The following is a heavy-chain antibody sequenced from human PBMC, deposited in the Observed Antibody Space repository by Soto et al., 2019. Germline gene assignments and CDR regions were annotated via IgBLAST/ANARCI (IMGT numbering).Heavy chain of an antibody. V-gene: IGHV4-34*01. CDR3: ARGVGAPRWGYFYY. D-gene: IGHD3-16*01. CDR2: INHSGST. CDR1: GGSFSGYY. J-gene: IGHJ4*02. Sequence: QVQLQQWGAGLLKPSETLSLTCAVYGGSFSGYYWSWIRQPPGKGLEWIGEINHSGSTNYNPSLKSRVTISVDTSKNQFSLKLSSVTAADTAVYYCARGVGAPRWGYFYYWGQGTLVTVSS.